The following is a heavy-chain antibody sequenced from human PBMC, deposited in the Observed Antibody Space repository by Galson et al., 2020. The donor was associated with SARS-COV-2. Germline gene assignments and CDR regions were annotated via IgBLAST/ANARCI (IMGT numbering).Heavy chain of an antibody. J-gene: IGHJ4*02. D-gene: IGHD5-18*01. CDR2: IWYDGSYK. CDR3: ARDPDKDTAMVS. Sequence: TGGSLRLSCAESGFTFSSSGMHWVRQAPGKGLEWVALIWYDGSYKYYADSVKGRFTISRDNSKKTLYLQMKSLRAEDTAVYYCARDPDKDTAMVSWGQGTLVTVSS. V-gene: IGHV3-33*01. CDR1: GFTFSSSG.